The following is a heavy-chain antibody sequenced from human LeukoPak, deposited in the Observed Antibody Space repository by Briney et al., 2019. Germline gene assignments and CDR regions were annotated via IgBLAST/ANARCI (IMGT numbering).Heavy chain of an antibody. V-gene: IGHV1-2*02. CDR3: ARESCSGGSCLARDNWFDP. J-gene: IGHJ5*02. Sequence: ASVKVSCKASGYTFTGYYMHWVRQAPGQGLEWMGWINPNSGGTNYARKFQGRVTMTRDTSISTAYMELSRLRSDDTAVYYCARESCSGGSCLARDNWFDPWGQGTLVTVSS. CDR2: INPNSGGT. CDR1: GYTFTGYY. D-gene: IGHD2-15*01.